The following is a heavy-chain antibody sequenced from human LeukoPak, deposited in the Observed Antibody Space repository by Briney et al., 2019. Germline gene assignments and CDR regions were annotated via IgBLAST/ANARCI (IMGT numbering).Heavy chain of an antibody. V-gene: IGHV1-69*04. J-gene: IGHJ4*02. D-gene: IGHD3-16*01. CDR2: IIPILGIA. CDR3: ARVGAGGYFDY. Sequence: GSSVKVSCKASGGTFSSYAISWVRQAPGQGLEWMGRIIPILGIANYAQKFQGRVTITADKSTSTAYMELSSLRSEDTAVYYCARVGAGGYFDYWGQGTLVTVSS. CDR1: GGTFSSYA.